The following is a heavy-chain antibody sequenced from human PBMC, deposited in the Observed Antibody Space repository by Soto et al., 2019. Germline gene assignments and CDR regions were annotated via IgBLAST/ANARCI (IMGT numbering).Heavy chain of an antibody. CDR2: IYYSGST. J-gene: IGHJ4*02. Sequence: PSETLSLTCTVSGGSISSGGYYWSWIRQHPGKGLEWIGYIYYSGSTYYNPSLKSRVTISVDTSKNQFSLKLSSVTAADTAVYYCVREVTMVRGATYFDYWGQGTLVTVSS. D-gene: IGHD3-10*01. CDR1: GGSISSGGYY. V-gene: IGHV4-31*03. CDR3: VREVTMVRGATYFDY.